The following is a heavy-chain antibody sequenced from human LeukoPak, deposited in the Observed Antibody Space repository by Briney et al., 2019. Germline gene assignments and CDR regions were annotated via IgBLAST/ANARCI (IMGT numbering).Heavy chain of an antibody. Sequence: PGRSLRLSCAASGFAFSSYAMHWVRQAPGKGLEWVAVISYDGSNKYYADSVKGRFTISRDNSKNTLYLQMNSLRAEDTAVYYCARGPLAAADPYYFDYWGQGTLVTVSS. CDR1: GFAFSSYA. CDR2: ISYDGSNK. J-gene: IGHJ4*02. D-gene: IGHD6-13*01. V-gene: IGHV3-30-3*01. CDR3: ARGPLAAADPYYFDY.